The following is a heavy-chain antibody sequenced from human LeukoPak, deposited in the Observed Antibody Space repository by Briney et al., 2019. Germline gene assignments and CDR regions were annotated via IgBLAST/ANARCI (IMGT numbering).Heavy chain of an antibody. CDR1: GYTFTSYG. Sequence: ASVKVSCKASGYTFTSYGISWVRQAPGQGLDWMGWISAYTGNTDYAQKLQGRVTMTTDTSTSTAYMELRSLRSDDTAVYYCARDINAYCSSTSCYQPYFDYWGQGTLVTVSS. J-gene: IGHJ4*02. V-gene: IGHV1-18*01. CDR2: ISAYTGNT. D-gene: IGHD2-2*01. CDR3: ARDINAYCSSTSCYQPYFDY.